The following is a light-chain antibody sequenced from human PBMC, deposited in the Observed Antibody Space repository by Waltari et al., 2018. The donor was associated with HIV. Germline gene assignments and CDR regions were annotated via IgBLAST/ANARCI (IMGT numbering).Light chain of an antibody. CDR3: QQYRAYPLT. Sequence: DIQLTQSPSSLSASVGGRVTITGRASQDVSNHLAWFQQKPAEPPKSRIYAASSLQSRVPSKLSGSGSGTHFALTISSLQPEDFATYYCQQYRAYPLTFGGGTNVE. V-gene: IGKV1-16*02. J-gene: IGKJ4*01. CDR2: AAS. CDR1: QDVSNH.